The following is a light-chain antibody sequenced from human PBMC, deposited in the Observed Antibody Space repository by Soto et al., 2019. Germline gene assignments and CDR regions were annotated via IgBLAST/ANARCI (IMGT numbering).Light chain of an antibody. J-gene: IGKJ4*01. CDR1: QSVSSY. Sequence: EIVLTQSPGTLSLSPGERATLSCRASQSVSSYLAWYQQKPGQSPRLLIYDASNRATGIPARFSGSGSGTDFTLTISSLEPEDFAFYYCQQLGTFGGGTKVDIK. V-gene: IGKV3-11*01. CDR3: QQLGT. CDR2: DAS.